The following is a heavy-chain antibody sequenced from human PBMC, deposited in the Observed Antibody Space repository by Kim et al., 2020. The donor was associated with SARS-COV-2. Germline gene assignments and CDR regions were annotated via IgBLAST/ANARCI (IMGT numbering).Heavy chain of an antibody. D-gene: IGHD3-22*01. CDR1: GGSISSGGYY. CDR3: ARFGYYYDSSGYQNYFVS. CDR2: IYYSGST. V-gene: IGHV4-31*03. J-gene: IGHJ4*02. Sequence: SETLSLTCTVSGGSISSGGYYWSWIRQRPGKGLEWIGYIYYSGSTYYNPSLKSRVTISVDTSKNQFSLKLSSVTAADAAVYYCARFGYYYDSSGYQNYFVSWGQGALFTVSS.